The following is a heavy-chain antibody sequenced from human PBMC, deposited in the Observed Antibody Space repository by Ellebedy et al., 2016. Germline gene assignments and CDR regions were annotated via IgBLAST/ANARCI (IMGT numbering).Heavy chain of an antibody. J-gene: IGHJ4*02. D-gene: IGHD3-3*01. V-gene: IGHV4-59*02. Sequence: SETLSLTCSVSGGSATNYYWSWIRQPPGKGLEWLASISYSGGTNYNPSLKSRLTISVDTSKNQFSLKLSSVTAADTALYYCARTYYDFWSGFSAPYYFDYWGQGTLVTVSS. CDR2: ISYSGGT. CDR3: ARTYYDFWSGFSAPYYFDY. CDR1: GGSATNYY.